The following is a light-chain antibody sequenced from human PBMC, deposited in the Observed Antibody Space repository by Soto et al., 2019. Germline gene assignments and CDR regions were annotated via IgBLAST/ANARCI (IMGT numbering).Light chain of an antibody. J-gene: IGKJ2*01. CDR1: RSFASSY. CDR2: AAS. CDR3: QQYGASPPYT. Sequence: PGARATLSCRASRSFASSYLAWYQHKPGQAPRRLIYAASIRATGVPDRFSGSGSGTDFTLTISRLEPEDSAVYYCQQYGASPPYTFGQGTKVEIK. V-gene: IGKV3-20*01.